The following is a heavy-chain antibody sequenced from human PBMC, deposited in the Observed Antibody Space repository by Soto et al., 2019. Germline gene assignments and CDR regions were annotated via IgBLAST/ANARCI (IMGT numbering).Heavy chain of an antibody. J-gene: IGHJ4*02. CDR1: GYSFTSYW. Sequence: GESLKISCKGSGYSFTSYWIAWVRQMPGKGLECMGIIYPADSDTRYSPSFQGQVTISADKSITTAYLQWSSLMASDTAIYYCARSYTGDYEYYFDYWGQGTLVTVSS. D-gene: IGHD4-17*01. CDR2: IYPADSDT. CDR3: ARSYTGDYEYYFDY. V-gene: IGHV5-51*01.